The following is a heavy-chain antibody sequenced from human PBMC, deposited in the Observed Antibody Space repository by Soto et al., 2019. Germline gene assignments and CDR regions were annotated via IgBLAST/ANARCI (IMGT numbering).Heavy chain of an antibody. CDR2: INSDASHT. CDR1: GFTFSTYW. Sequence: LRLSCAASGFTFSTYWMHWIRQVPGKGLEWVSRINSDASHTYYADSVKGRFTISRDNAKNTLHLEMNSLRAEDTAVYYCVRGGHCITTSCYGNSFDPWGQGTLVTVS. CDR3: VRGGHCITTSCYGNSFDP. J-gene: IGHJ5*02. V-gene: IGHV3-74*01. D-gene: IGHD2-2*01.